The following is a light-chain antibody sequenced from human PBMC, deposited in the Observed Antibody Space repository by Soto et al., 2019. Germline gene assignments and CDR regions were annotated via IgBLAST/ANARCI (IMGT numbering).Light chain of an antibody. Sequence: DIQMTQSPTSLSASVGDRVTITCRASQSINSYLSWNQQKPGKAPNLLIYAASSLQSGVPSRFSGSGSGTDFTLTISSLQPEDFAAYYCQQSYSTPITFGQGTQLEIK. V-gene: IGKV1-39*01. CDR2: AAS. J-gene: IGKJ5*01. CDR1: QSINSY. CDR3: QQSYSTPIT.